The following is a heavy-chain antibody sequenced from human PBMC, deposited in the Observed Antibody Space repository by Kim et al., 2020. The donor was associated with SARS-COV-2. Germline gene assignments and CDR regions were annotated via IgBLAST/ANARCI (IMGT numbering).Heavy chain of an antibody. V-gene: IGHV4-59*01. Sequence: PSLKRRVTISVDTSKNQFSLKLSSVTAADTAVYYCARVSGGGWPPHYFDYWGQGTLVTVSS. J-gene: IGHJ4*02. CDR3: ARVSGGGWPPHYFDY. D-gene: IGHD2-15*01.